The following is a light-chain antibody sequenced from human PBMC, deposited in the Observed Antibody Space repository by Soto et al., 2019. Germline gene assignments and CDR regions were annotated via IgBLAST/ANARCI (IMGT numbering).Light chain of an antibody. CDR2: SGD. CDR1: QSVSSS. J-gene: IGKJ1*01. Sequence: VVSQSPDTLSLTPGETATLSCRASQSVSSSVAWYQHKPGQSPRLVVYSGDKRAPGIPPRFSGSGSGTDFTLTISRLEPEDFAVYYCQQYGSSPGTFGQGTKVDIK. V-gene: IGKV3-20*01. CDR3: QQYGSSPGT.